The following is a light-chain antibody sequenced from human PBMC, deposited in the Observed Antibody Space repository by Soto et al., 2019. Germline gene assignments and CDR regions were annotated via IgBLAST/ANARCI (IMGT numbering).Light chain of an antibody. V-gene: IGKV1-39*01. Sequence: DIQMTQSPSSLSASVGDRVTITCRASQSISSYLNWYQQKPWKAPKLLIYAASSLQSGVPSRFSGSGSGTDFTLTISSLQPEDFATYYCQQSYSFPWTFGQGTKVEIK. J-gene: IGKJ1*01. CDR1: QSISSY. CDR3: QQSYSFPWT. CDR2: AAS.